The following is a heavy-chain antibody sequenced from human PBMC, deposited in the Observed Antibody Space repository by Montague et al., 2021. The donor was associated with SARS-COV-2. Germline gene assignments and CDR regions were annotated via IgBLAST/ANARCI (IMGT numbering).Heavy chain of an antibody. CDR2: IYWDDDK. V-gene: IGHV2-5*02. Sequence: PPLVKPTQTLTLTCTFSGFSLNTSGEGAGWVRQPPGKALEWLALIYWDDDKRYSPSLKSRSTISKNTTKNEVVLTVANMDPVDTATYYCARYGDYGSWFDPWGQGTLVTVSS. J-gene: IGHJ5*02. CDR1: GFSLNTSGEG. D-gene: IGHD4-17*01. CDR3: ARYGDYGSWFDP.